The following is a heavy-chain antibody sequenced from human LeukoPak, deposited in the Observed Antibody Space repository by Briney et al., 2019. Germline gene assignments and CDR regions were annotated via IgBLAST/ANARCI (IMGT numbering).Heavy chain of an antibody. CDR1: GASISYGSYY. CDR3: ARAGGSWSFDY. Sequence: SETLSLTCTVSGASISYGSYYWSWIRQPPGKGLEWIGYLYFGGSTNYNPSLKSRVTISPDKSKNQFSLKLNSVTAADTAVYYCARAGGSWSFDYLGQGTLVTVSS. CDR2: LYFGGST. D-gene: IGHD5-12*01. J-gene: IGHJ4*02. V-gene: IGHV4-61*01.